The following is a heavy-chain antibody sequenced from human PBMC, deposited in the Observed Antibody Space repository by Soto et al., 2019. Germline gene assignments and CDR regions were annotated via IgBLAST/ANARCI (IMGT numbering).Heavy chain of an antibody. Sequence: KTSETLSLTCTVSGGSISSGGYYWSWIRQHPGKGLEWIGYIYYSGSTYYSPSLKSRVTISADMSKNQFSLELRSVTGADTAVYFWQRAPPAYCYGMDVWGQGTTVTVSS. V-gene: IGHV4-31*03. CDR3: QRAPPAYCYGMDV. J-gene: IGHJ6*02. CDR1: GGSISSGGYY. CDR2: IYYSGST.